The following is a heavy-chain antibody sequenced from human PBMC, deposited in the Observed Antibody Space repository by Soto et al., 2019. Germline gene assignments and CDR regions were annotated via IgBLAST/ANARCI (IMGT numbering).Heavy chain of an antibody. V-gene: IGHV1-69*01. D-gene: IGHD3-22*01. J-gene: IGHJ4*02. CDR1: GGTFSSYA. CDR3: ARDAYYYDSIGYYPLDY. Sequence: QVQLVQSGAEVKKPGSSVKVSCKASGGTFSSYAISWVRQAPGQGLEWMGGIIPIFGTANYAQKFQGRVTITADESTSTAYMELSSLRSEDTAVYYCARDAYYYDSIGYYPLDYWGQGTLVTVSS. CDR2: IIPIFGTA.